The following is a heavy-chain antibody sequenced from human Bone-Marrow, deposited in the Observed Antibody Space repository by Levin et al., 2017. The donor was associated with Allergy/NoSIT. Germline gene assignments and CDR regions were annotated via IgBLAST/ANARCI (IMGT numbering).Heavy chain of an antibody. CDR3: ARTEGNGWYFPFDL. D-gene: IGHD6-19*01. CDR1: EYNFSNYW. Sequence: GESLKISCKGSEYNFSNYWIAWVRQMPGKGLEWMGVMYPGDSETRYSPSFQGQVTLSADKSSSTAYLQWSSLKASDTAMYYCARTEGNGWYFPFDLWGQGTMVTVSS. V-gene: IGHV5-51*01. CDR2: MYPGDSET. J-gene: IGHJ3*01.